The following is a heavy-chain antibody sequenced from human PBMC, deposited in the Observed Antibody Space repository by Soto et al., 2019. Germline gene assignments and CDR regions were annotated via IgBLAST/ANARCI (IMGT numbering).Heavy chain of an antibody. Sequence: SETLSLTCGVSGGAIGSGYWWNWVRQPPWKGLQLIGESYHSGGTNYNPSLKSRVSISVDKSKSLFSLNLRSVTAADTAVYYCARVSRDPDYFDPWGKGTLVTVSS. CDR2: SYHSGGT. V-gene: IGHV4-4*02. CDR3: ARVSRDPDYFDP. CDR1: GGAIGSGYW. D-gene: IGHD4-17*01. J-gene: IGHJ5*02.